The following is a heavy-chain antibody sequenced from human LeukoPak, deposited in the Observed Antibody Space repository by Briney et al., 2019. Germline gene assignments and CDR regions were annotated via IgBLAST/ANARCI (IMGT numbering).Heavy chain of an antibody. CDR2: ISGSGGST. CDR1: GFTVSHSY. J-gene: IGHJ4*02. Sequence: GGSLRLSCAVSGFTVSHSYMSWVRQAPGKGLEWVSAISGSGGSTYYADSVKGRFTISRDNSKNTLYLQMNSLRAEDTAVYYCAKDHLGSPGYWGQGTLVTVSS. CDR3: AKDHLGSPGY. D-gene: IGHD3-10*01. V-gene: IGHV3-23*01.